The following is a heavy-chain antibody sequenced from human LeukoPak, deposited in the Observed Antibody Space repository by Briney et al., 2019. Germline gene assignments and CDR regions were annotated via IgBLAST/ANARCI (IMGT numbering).Heavy chain of an antibody. CDR3: AKEGGRRQLWTLFDY. D-gene: IGHD5-18*01. CDR2: ISGSGGST. V-gene: IGHV3-23*01. CDR1: GFTFSSYA. J-gene: IGHJ4*02. Sequence: GGSLRLSCAASGFTFSSYAMSWVRQAPGKGLEWVSAISGSGGSTYYADSGKGRFTSSRDNSKNTLYLQMNSLRAEDTAVYYSAKEGGRRQLWTLFDYWGQGTLVTVSS.